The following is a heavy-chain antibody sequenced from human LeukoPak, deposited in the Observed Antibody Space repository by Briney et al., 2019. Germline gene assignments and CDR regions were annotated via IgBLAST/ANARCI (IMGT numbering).Heavy chain of an antibody. D-gene: IGHD3-22*01. CDR2: IYVADSDT. J-gene: IGHJ4*02. Sequence: GESLKISCQVSGHSFTSSWVGWVRQMPGKGLEWMGIIYVADSDTKYSPSLEGQVTISADKSIRTAYLQWSSLKASDTAMYYCASALYYSSAFYDYWGQGTLVTVSS. CDR1: GHSFTSSW. V-gene: IGHV5-51*01. CDR3: ASALYYSSAFYDY.